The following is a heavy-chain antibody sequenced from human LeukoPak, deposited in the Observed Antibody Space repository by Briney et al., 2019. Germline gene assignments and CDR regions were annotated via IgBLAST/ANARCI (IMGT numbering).Heavy chain of an antibody. V-gene: IGHV4-4*02. D-gene: IGHD5-18*01. Sequence: SETLSLTCSLSGGSISNDNWWSWIRQPPGKGLEWIGEINHSGSTNYDPSLKSRVTISVDTSKNQFSLKLSSVTAADTAVYYCARARIQLWHTLDYWGQGTLVTVSS. CDR1: GGSISNDNW. J-gene: IGHJ4*02. CDR2: INHSGST. CDR3: ARARIQLWHTLDY.